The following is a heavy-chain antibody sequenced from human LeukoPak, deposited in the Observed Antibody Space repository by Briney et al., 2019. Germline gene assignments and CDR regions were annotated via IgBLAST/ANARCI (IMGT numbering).Heavy chain of an antibody. J-gene: IGHJ5*02. CDR3: AKDHFFPRQGVTTSLANWFDP. Sequence: GGSLRLSCAASGFAFSSYGMHWVRQAPGKGLEWVAVISYDGSNKYYADSVKGRFTISRDNSKNTLYLQMNSLRAEDTAVYYCAKDHFFPRQGVTTSLANWFDPWGQGTLVTVSS. CDR2: ISYDGSNK. V-gene: IGHV3-30*18. D-gene: IGHD4-17*01. CDR1: GFAFSSYG.